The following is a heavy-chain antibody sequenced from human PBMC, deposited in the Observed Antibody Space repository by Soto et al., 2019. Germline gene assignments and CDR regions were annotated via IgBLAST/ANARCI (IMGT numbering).Heavy chain of an antibody. J-gene: IGHJ4*02. CDR1: GGSISSSSYY. D-gene: IGHD3-10*01. CDR2: IYYSGST. CDR3: ASLVGPLWFGESGY. V-gene: IGHV4-39*01. Sequence: QLQLQESGPGLVKPSETLSLTCTVSGGSISSSSYYWGWIRQPPGKGLEWIGSIYYSGSTYYNPSLKSRVTISVDTSKNQFSLQLSSVTAADTAVYYCASLVGPLWFGESGYWGQGTLVTVSS.